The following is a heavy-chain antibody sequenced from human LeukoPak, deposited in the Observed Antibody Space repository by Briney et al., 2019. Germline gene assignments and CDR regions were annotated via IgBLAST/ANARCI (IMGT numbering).Heavy chain of an antibody. CDR1: GYTFTSYY. D-gene: IGHD6-13*01. Sequence: ASLKVSCKASGYTFTSYYMHWVRQAPGQGLEWMGIINPSGGSTSYAQKFQGRVTMTRDMSTSTVYMELSSLRAEDTAVYYWARTTAGYSSSWTQVGDAFDIWGQGTMVTVSS. J-gene: IGHJ3*02. V-gene: IGHV1-46*01. CDR2: INPSGGST. CDR3: ARTTAGYSSSWTQVGDAFDI.